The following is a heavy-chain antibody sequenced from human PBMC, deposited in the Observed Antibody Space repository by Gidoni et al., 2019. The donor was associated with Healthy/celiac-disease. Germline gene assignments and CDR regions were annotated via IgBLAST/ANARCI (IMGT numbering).Heavy chain of an antibody. CDR2: INHSGST. CDR3: ARSGYSSGWYRY. D-gene: IGHD6-19*01. J-gene: IGHJ4*02. V-gene: IGHV4-34*01. CDR1: GGSFSGYY. Sequence: QVQLQQWGAGLLKPSETLSLTCAVYGGSFSGYYWSWIRQPPGKGLEWIGEINHSGSTNYNPSLKSRVTISVDTSKNQCSLKLSSVTAADTAVYYCARSGYSSGWYRYWGQGTLVTVSS.